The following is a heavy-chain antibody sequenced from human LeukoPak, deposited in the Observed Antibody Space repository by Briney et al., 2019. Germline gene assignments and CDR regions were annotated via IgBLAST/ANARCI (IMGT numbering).Heavy chain of an antibody. CDR2: IHHRGDT. V-gene: IGHV4-4*02. J-gene: IGHJ3*02. Sequence: PAGTLSLTCAVSGGSISGDSWWSWVRQSPGKGLEWIGEIHHRGDTDYNSSLKSRVTMSVDTSKNQFSLKLSSVTAADTAVYNCARPGGVSRGDAFDIWGQGTMVTVSS. D-gene: IGHD2-8*02. CDR1: GGSISGDSW. CDR3: ARPGGVSRGDAFDI.